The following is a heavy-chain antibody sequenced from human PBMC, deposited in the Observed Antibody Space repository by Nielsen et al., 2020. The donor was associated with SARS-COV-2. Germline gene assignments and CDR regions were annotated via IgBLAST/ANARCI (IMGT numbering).Heavy chain of an antibody. CDR2: ISYDGSNK. CDR1: GFTFSSYA. J-gene: IGHJ6*02. Sequence: GESLKISCAASGFTFSSYAMHWVRQAPGKGLEWVAVISYDGSNKYYADSVKGRFTISRDNSKNTLYLQMNSLRAEDTAVYYCAKYVLGYYDFWSGYYPNYYYYGMDVWGQGTTVTVSS. CDR3: AKYVLGYYDFWSGYYPNYYYYGMDV. V-gene: IGHV3-30-3*02. D-gene: IGHD3-3*01.